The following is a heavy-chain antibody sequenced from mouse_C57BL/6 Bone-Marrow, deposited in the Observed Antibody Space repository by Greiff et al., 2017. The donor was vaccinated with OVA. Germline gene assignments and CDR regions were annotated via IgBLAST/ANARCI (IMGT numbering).Heavy chain of an antibody. J-gene: IGHJ4*01. V-gene: IGHV4-1*01. CDR1: GIAFSRYW. D-gene: IGHD3-2*02. CDR2: INPDSSTI. Sequence: DVQLQESGGGLVQPGGSLKLSCAASGIAFSRYWMSWVRRAPGKGLEWIGEINPDSSTINYAPSLKDKFIISRDNAKNTLYLQMSKVRSEDTALYYCARPAAQATYYAMDYWGQGTSVTVSS. CDR3: ARPAAQATYYAMDY.